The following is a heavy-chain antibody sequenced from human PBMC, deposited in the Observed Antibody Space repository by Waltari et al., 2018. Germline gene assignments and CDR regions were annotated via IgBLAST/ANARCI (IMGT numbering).Heavy chain of an antibody. V-gene: IGHV1-2*02. J-gene: IGHJ5*02. CDR1: GYTFTGYF. D-gene: IGHD2-2*01. CDR2: TNPNSGAT. CDR3: AREGIVVTVGTGGNWFDP. Sequence: QVQLVQSGAEMKEPGASVKVSCKASGYTFTGYFIHWVRQAPGQGLEWMGWTNPNSGATNYEQKFQGRVTMTRDTSINTAYMELSRLRSDDTAVYYCAREGIVVTVGTGGNWFDPWGQGTLVTVSS.